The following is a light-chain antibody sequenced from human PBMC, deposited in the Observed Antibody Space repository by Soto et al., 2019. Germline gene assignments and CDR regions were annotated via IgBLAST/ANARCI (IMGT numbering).Light chain of an antibody. CDR2: GAS. V-gene: IGKV3-15*01. Sequence: EIVMTQSPATLSVSPGERATLSCRASDVVGSNLAWYQQKPGQAPRLLIYGASTRATGIPGRFSGSGSGTDFTLTITRLEPEDFAVYYCQQYASSRTFGQGTKVDIK. J-gene: IGKJ1*01. CDR1: DVVGSN. CDR3: QQYASSRT.